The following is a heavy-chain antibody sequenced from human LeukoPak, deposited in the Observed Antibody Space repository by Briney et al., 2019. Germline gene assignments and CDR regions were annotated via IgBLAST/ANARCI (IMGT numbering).Heavy chain of an antibody. CDR2: IIPILGSA. CDR1: GGAFNSFG. CDR3: ARGRMDRGIINYFDY. Sequence: SVKVSCKASGGAFNSFGIGWMRQAPGQGLEWMGRIIPILGSAKYPQKFQDRVTITADTSTTTAYMELSSLRSDDTAIYFCARGRMDRGIINYFDYWGQGTLVTVS. D-gene: IGHD3-10*01. V-gene: IGHV1-69*04. J-gene: IGHJ4*02.